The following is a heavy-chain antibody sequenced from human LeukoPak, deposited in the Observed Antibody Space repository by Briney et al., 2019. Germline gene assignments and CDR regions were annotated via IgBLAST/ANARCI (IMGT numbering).Heavy chain of an antibody. CDR1: GFTFSDYY. CDR2: ISSSGNTI. Sequence: PGRPLRLSYAASGFTFSDYYMSCIRQAPGKGVEWVSYISSSGNTIYYADSVKGRFTISRDNAKNSLYLQMNSLRAEDTAVYYCARGPYGDYGDYWGQGTLVTVSS. CDR3: ARGPYGDYGDY. J-gene: IGHJ4*02. V-gene: IGHV3-11*01. D-gene: IGHD4-17*01.